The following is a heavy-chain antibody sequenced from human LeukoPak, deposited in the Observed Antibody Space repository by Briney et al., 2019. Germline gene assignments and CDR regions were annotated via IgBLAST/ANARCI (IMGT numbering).Heavy chain of an antibody. J-gene: IGHJ4*02. Sequence: SETLSLTCAVSGYSISSGYYWGWIRQPPGKGLEWIGSIYHSGTTHYNPSLKSRVTISVDTSKNQFSLKLSSVTAADTAVYYCVRDRDRRDFDYWGQGTLVTVSS. CDR2: IYHSGTT. D-gene: IGHD2-15*01. CDR3: VRDRDRRDFDY. CDR1: GYSISSGYY. V-gene: IGHV4-38-2*02.